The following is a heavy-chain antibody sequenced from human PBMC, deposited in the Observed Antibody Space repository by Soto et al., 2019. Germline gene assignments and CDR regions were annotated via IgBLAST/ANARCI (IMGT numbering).Heavy chain of an antibody. J-gene: IGHJ4*02. V-gene: IGHV1-24*01. CDR1: GYTLTELS. Sequence: ASVKVSCKVSGYTLTELSIHWVRQAPGKGLEWMGGFDPEDGETIYAQKFQGRVTMTEDTSTDTAYMELSSLRSDDTAVYYCARATYYADSSGSRRYFDYWGQGTLVTVSS. D-gene: IGHD3-22*01. CDR2: FDPEDGET. CDR3: ARATYYADSSGSRRYFDY.